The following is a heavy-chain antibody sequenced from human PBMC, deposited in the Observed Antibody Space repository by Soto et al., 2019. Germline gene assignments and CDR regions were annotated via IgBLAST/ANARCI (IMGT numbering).Heavy chain of an antibody. V-gene: IGHV4-30-2*06. CDR3: ASSRVVTTYYDY. D-gene: IGHD2-21*02. CDR2: IYNSGST. CDR1: GGSISRAGYS. J-gene: IGHJ4*02. Sequence: QLQLQESGSRLVKPSQTLSLTCAVSGGSISRAGYSWSWIRQSPGKGLEWIGYIYNSGSTFYNPSLKSRLTISVHRSMNQLSLQLNSVTAADTAVYYCASSRVVTTYYDYWGQGTLVTVSS.